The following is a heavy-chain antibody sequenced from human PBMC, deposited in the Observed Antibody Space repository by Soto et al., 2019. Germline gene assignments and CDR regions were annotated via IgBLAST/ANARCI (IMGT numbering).Heavy chain of an antibody. CDR2: ILVDGRT. Sequence: GSLRLSCAASGFPCGSYDMTWVRQAPGQGLEWVSTILVDGRTFYVDSVKGRFTISRDNSRNTVYLQMNSLTAGDTALYYCAKATATGGGAFDFCGQGTMVTVSS. D-gene: IGHD2-8*02. J-gene: IGHJ3*01. V-gene: IGHV3-23*01. CDR3: AKATATGGGAFDF. CDR1: GFPCGSYD.